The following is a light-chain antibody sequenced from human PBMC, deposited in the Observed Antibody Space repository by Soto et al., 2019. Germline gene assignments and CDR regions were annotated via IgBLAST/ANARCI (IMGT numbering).Light chain of an antibody. V-gene: IGKV1-6*01. J-gene: IGKJ2*01. Sequence: AIQLTQSPSSLSASVGDRVSITCRASQGIDNNLGWFQQNPGQAPKLLIYAASTLHTGVPSRFSGSGSGTDFTLTISSLQPEDFAVYYCLQNHNYPRTFGQGTKLEIK. CDR2: AAS. CDR1: QGIDNN. CDR3: LQNHNYPRT.